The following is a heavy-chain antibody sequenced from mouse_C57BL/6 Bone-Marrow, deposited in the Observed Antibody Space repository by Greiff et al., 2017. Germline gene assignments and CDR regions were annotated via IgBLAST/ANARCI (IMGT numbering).Heavy chain of an antibody. J-gene: IGHJ2*01. CDR2: INDGGSYT. Sequence: EVKLVESGGGLVKPGGSLKLSCAASGFTFSSYAMSWVCQTPEKRLEWVATINDGGSYTNYPDNVKGRFTISRYKAKITLYLQLSHLKSEDSAMYYCARWGIYYDFDVPFFFDYWCPRTTLTVSS. CDR1: GFTFSSYA. V-gene: IGHV5-4*03. D-gene: IGHD2-4*01. CDR3: ARWGIYYDFDVPFFFDY.